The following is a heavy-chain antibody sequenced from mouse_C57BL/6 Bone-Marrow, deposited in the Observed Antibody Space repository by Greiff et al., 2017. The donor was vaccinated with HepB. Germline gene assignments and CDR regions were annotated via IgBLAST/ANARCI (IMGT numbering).Heavy chain of an antibody. Sequence: QVQLQQSGAELVRPGTSVKVSCKASGYAFTNYLIEWVKQRPGQGLEWIGVINPGSGGTNYNEKFKGKATLTADKSSSTAYMQLSSLTSEDSAVYFCARHYYGSSPMYFDVWGTGTTVTVSS. V-gene: IGHV1-54*01. CDR3: ARHYYGSSPMYFDV. CDR2: INPGSGGT. D-gene: IGHD1-1*01. CDR1: GYAFTNYL. J-gene: IGHJ1*03.